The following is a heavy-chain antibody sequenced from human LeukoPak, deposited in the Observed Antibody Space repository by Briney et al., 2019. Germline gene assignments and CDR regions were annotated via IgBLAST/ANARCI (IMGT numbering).Heavy chain of an antibody. J-gene: IGHJ5*02. D-gene: IGHD1-26*01. CDR3: TKRQGPTSGSYDYFDP. Sequence: PSETLSLTCTVSGGSISSHYWSWIRQPPGQGLEWIAYIHSSGYTNYNPSLKSRVTISVDTSNNQFSLKVTPVTAADTAMYYCTKRQGPTSGSYDYFDPWGQGALVTVSS. V-gene: IGHV4-4*09. CDR2: IHSSGYT. CDR1: GGSISSHY.